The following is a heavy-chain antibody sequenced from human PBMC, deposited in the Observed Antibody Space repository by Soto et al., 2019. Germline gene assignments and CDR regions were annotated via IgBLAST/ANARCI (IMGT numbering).Heavy chain of an antibody. CDR1: GFTFSSYA. CDR2: ISGSGGST. J-gene: IGHJ4*02. V-gene: IGHV3-23*01. D-gene: IGHD2-2*01. Sequence: GGSLRLSCAASGFTFSSYAMSWVRQAPGKGLEWVSAISGSGGSTYYADSVKGRFTISRDNSKNTLYLQMNSLRAEDTAVYYCAKGGSRSGAAAMSANFDYWGQGTLVTVSS. CDR3: AKGGSRSGAAAMSANFDY.